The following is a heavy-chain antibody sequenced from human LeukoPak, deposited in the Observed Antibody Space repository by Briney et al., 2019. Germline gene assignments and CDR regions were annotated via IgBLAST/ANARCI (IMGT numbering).Heavy chain of an antibody. CDR1: GGSISSYY. CDR2: IYTSGST. V-gene: IGHV4-4*07. CDR3: AREIVRGHYYYGMDV. D-gene: IGHD2-21*01. Sequence: SDTLSLTCTVSGGSISSYYWSWIRQPAGKGLELIGRIYTSGSTNYNPSLKSRVTMSVDTSKNQFSLKLSSVTAADTAVYYCAREIVRGHYYYGMDVWGQGTTVTVSS. J-gene: IGHJ6*02.